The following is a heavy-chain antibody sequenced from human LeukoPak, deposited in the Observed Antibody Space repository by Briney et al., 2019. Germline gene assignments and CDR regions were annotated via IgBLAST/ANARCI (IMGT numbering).Heavy chain of an antibody. V-gene: IGHV4-31*03. J-gene: IGHJ4*02. CDR1: GDSIGHGGYC. D-gene: IGHD2-2*01. Sequence: SETLSLTCTVSGDSIGHGGYCSCIHQYPGKGLEYIVYIYYSGNTYYNPSLKSRVSISVDTSKSQFSLKLSSVTAADTAVYYCARGSYCSITSCNTVDYWGQGTLVAVSS. CDR3: ARGSYCSITSCNTVDY. CDR2: IYYSGNT.